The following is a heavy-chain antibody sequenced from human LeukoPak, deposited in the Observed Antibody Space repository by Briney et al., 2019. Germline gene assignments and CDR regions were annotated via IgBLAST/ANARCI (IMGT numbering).Heavy chain of an antibody. V-gene: IGHV3-30*02. CDR1: GFSFSGYG. CDR2: IRYDGSNE. J-gene: IGHJ4*02. D-gene: IGHD3-22*01. CDR3: AKEISSGYAGVYFDY. Sequence: GGSLRLSCAASGFSFSGYGMHWVRQAPGKGLEWVAFIRYDGSNEYYADSVKGRFTISRDNSKNTLYLQMNSLRAEDTAVYYCAKEISSGYAGVYFDYWGQGTLVTVSS.